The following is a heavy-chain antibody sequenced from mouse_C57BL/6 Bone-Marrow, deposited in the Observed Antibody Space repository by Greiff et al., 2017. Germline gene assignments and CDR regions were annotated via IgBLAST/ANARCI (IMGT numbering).Heavy chain of an antibody. V-gene: IGHV1-5*01. CDR1: GFTFTRHW. J-gene: IGHJ2*01. Sequence: VQLQKSWALLARAWGSVKMSFTTSGFTFTRHWVHWVKQRPGQGLEWIGAIFPGNSDTSYNQKFKGKAKLTAVTSASTAYMELSSLTNEDSAVYYCTRSSTVVAPFDYWGQGTTLTVSS. CDR3: TRSSTVVAPFDY. CDR2: IFPGNSDT. D-gene: IGHD1-1*01.